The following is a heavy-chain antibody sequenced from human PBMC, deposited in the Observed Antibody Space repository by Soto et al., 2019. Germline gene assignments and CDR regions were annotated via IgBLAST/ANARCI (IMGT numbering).Heavy chain of an antibody. V-gene: IGHV3-15*01. D-gene: IGHD1-1*01. CDR3: ATDLKTGTERGKFDY. Sequence: EVQLVESGGGLVNPGGSLRLSCAASGFTFNNTWMSWVRQAPGKGLEWVGRIKSNTDGGTADYAAPVNGRFTVSRDDSKNTVYLQMNSLKTEDTAVYYCATDLKTGTERGKFDYWGQRTLVTVSS. CDR1: GFTFNNTW. J-gene: IGHJ4*02. CDR2: IKSNTDGGTA.